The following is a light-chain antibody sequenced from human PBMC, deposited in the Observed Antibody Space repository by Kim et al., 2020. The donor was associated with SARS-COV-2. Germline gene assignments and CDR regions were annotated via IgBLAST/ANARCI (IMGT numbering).Light chain of an antibody. CDR2: GIS. Sequence: QTVSNPCTVSSSNIGAGYVVHWYQQLRGTAPKRLIYGISNRPSGVPDRFSGSKSGTSASLAITGLQAEDEADYYCQSYDSSLSGWVFGGGTQLTVL. CDR3: QSYDSSLSGWV. J-gene: IGLJ3*02. CDR1: SSNIGAGYV. V-gene: IGLV1-40*01.